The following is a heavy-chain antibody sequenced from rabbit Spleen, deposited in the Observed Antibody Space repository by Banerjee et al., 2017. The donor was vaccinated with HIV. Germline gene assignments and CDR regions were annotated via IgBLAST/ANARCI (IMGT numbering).Heavy chain of an antibody. J-gene: IGHJ6*01. Sequence: QSLEESGGDLVKPGASLTLTCKASGVSFSDKDVMCWVRQAPGKGLEWIACINAVTGKAVYASWAKGRITFSKTSSTTVTLEMTSLTTADTATYFCARDLPDVIGWNFGWWGPGTLVTVS. CDR1: GVSFSDKDV. V-gene: IGHV1S40*01. D-gene: IGHD4-1*01. CDR3: ARDLPDVIGWNFGW. CDR2: INAVTGKA.